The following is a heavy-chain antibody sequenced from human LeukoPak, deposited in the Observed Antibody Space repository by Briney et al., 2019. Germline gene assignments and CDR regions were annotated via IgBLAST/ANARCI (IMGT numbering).Heavy chain of an antibody. CDR1: GFTFSSYA. J-gene: IGHJ3*01. Sequence: EPGGSLRLSCAASGFTFSSYAMSWVRQAAGKGLEWVSAISGSGGSTYYADSVKGRFTISRDNSKNTLYLQMNSLRAADTAVYYCAKEGRIGGWRKGPEVWGQGTMVTVSS. CDR3: AKEGRIGGWRKGPEV. D-gene: IGHD3-10*01. V-gene: IGHV3-23*01. CDR2: ISGSGGST.